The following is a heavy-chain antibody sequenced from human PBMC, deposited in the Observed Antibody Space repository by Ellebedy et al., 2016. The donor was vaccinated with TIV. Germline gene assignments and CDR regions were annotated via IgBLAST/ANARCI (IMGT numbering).Heavy chain of an antibody. CDR3: ARSYYGSGSPDY. D-gene: IGHD3-10*01. J-gene: IGHJ4*02. CDR2: ISKNSGSV. V-gene: IGHV3-9*01. Sequence: SLKISCAASGFKFGDYYMYWVRQAPGKGLEWVSGISKNSGSVGYADPVKGRFTISRDNAKNSLYLQMNSLRGEDTALYDCARSYYGSGSPDYWGQGTLVTVSS. CDR1: GFKFGDYY.